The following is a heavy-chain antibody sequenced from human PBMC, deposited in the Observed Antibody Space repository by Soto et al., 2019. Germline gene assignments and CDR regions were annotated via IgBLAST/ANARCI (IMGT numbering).Heavy chain of an antibody. J-gene: IGHJ4*02. CDR3: ARGRGYYDSSGYHKPGDFDY. Sequence: QVQLQESGPGLVKPSQTLSLTCTVSGGSISSGGYYWSWIRQHPGKGLEWIGYIYYSGSTYYNPSLKSRVTISVDMSKNQFSLKLSSVTAADTAVYYCARGRGYYDSSGYHKPGDFDYWGQGTLVTVSS. D-gene: IGHD3-22*01. CDR1: GGSISSGGYY. V-gene: IGHV4-31*03. CDR2: IYYSGST.